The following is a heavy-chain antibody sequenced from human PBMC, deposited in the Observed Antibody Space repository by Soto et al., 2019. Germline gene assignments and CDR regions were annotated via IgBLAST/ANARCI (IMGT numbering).Heavy chain of an antibody. D-gene: IGHD1-26*01. Sequence: PGGSLRLSCAASGFTFSSYAMIWVRQAPGKGQEWVSVISGSGGSTHYADSVKGRFTISRDNSKNTLYLQMNSLRAEDTAVYYCAKISGSYSSNMDVWGQGTTVTVSS. J-gene: IGHJ6*02. CDR3: AKISGSYSSNMDV. CDR1: GFTFSSYA. V-gene: IGHV3-23*01. CDR2: ISGSGGST.